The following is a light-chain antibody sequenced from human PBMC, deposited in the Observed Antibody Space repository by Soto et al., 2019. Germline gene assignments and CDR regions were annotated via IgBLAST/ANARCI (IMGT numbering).Light chain of an antibody. CDR3: QSYDSSLSGSRV. CDR2: HNS. CDR1: SSNIGAGYD. V-gene: IGLV1-40*01. Sequence: QSVLTQPPSVSGAPGQRVTISCTGSSSNIGAGYDVHWYQQLPGTAPKLLIYHNSNRPSGVPDRFSGSKSDTSASLAITGLQAEDEADYYCQSYDSSLSGSRVFGTGTKLTVL. J-gene: IGLJ1*01.